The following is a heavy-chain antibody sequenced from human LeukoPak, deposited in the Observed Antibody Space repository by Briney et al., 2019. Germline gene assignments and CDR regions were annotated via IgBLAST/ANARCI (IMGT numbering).Heavy chain of an antibody. Sequence: PSETLSLTCTVSGAAISSGTYYWSWIRQPAGTGLEWIGRIFTSGNTDYNPSLKSRVFISIETSKSRFSLTLNSVTAADTAVYYCATLRGDYYDSRAYDLWGQGTMVTVSS. D-gene: IGHD3-22*01. CDR3: ATLRGDYYDSRAYDL. V-gene: IGHV4-61*02. CDR2: IFTSGNT. CDR1: GAAISSGTYY. J-gene: IGHJ3*01.